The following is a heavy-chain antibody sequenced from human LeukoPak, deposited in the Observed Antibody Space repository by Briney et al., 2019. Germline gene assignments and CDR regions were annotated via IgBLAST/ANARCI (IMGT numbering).Heavy chain of an antibody. V-gene: IGHV3-21*01. CDR1: GFTFSSYS. D-gene: IGHD4-17*01. CDR2: ISSSSSYI. Sequence: GGSLRLSCAASGFTFSSYSMNWVRQAPGKGLEWVSSISSSSSYIYYADSVKGRFTISRGNAKNSLYLQMNSLRAEDTAVYYCARVKDYGDYDAFDIWGQGTMATVSS. J-gene: IGHJ3*02. CDR3: ARVKDYGDYDAFDI.